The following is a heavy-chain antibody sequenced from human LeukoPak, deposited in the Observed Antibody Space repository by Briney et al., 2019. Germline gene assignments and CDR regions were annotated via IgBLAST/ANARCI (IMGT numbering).Heavy chain of an antibody. CDR1: GFIFSHYG. Sequence: GGSLRLSCAASGFIFSHYGMHWVRQAPGKGLEWVAVIWSDATNRFYAGSVKGRFTISRDNSQNTLFLQMNSLRAEDAAMYYCARDAQRGFDYSNSLEYWGHGTLVTVSS. CDR2: IWSDATNR. D-gene: IGHD4-11*01. CDR3: ARDAQRGFDYSNSLEY. V-gene: IGHV3-33*01. J-gene: IGHJ4*01.